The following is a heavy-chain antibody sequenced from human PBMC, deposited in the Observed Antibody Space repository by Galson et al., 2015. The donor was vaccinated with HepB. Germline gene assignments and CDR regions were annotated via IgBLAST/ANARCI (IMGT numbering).Heavy chain of an antibody. J-gene: IGHJ4*02. Sequence: SLRLSXXXXGXTXSXYSMNWVRQAPGKGLEXVSSISSSNSYIYYADSVKGRFTISRDNAKNSLYLQMNSLRAEDTALYYCAKDXRDDFWSGYPDYLGQGTL. CDR3: AKDXRDDFWSGYPDY. CDR1: GXTXSXYS. V-gene: IGHV3-21*04. CDR2: ISSSNSYI. D-gene: IGHD3-3*01.